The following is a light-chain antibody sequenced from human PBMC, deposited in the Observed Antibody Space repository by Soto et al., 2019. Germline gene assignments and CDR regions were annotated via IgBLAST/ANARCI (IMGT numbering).Light chain of an antibody. CDR3: QQYGSSLLT. CDR1: QSVSSGS. CDR2: DAS. V-gene: IGKV3-20*01. J-gene: IGKJ4*01. Sequence: EIVLTQSPGTPSLSPGERATLSCRASQSVSSGSLAWYQQKPGQAPRLLIYDASSRATGIPDRFGGSGSGTDFTLTISRLEPEVCAVYYCQQYGSSLLTFGGGTEVDIK.